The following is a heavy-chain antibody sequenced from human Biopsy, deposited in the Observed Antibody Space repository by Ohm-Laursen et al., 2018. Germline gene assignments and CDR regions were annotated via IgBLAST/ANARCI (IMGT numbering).Heavy chain of an antibody. CDR3: TRGGYYYDSLAYYYWFDP. J-gene: IGHJ5*02. Sequence: ASVKVSCKASGYTFTGYHVHWVRQAPGQGLEWMGGINAKTGDTNYAQKFRGRVTMTRDTSISTAYVDLSSLRSDDTAVYYCTRGGYYYDSLAYYYWFDPWGQGTLVTVSS. CDR2: INAKTGDT. D-gene: IGHD3-22*01. CDR1: GYTFTGYH. V-gene: IGHV1-2*02.